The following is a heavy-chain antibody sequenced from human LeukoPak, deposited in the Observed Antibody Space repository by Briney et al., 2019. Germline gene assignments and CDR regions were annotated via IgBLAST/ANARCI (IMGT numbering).Heavy chain of an antibody. CDR2: ILHDGSDK. CDR1: GFFFSTYT. D-gene: IGHD6-19*01. CDR3: VRDGMAGTPNAFDM. J-gene: IGHJ3*02. V-gene: IGHV3-30*04. Sequence: GGSLRLPCAASGFFFSTYTMDWVRQAPGKGLEWVALILHDGSDKNYADSVKGRFTISRDNSKNTVHLQMNSLRPEDTAVYYCVRDGMAGTPNAFDMWGQGTMVSVSS.